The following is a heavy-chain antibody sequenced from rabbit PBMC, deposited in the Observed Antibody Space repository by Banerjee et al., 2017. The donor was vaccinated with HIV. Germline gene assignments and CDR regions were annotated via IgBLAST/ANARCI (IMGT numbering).Heavy chain of an antibody. CDR2: INAITGKA. CDR3: ASAYSDVYFDL. J-gene: IGHJ4*01. V-gene: IGHV1S45*01. Sequence: QEQLVESGGGLVQPGGSLKLSCTASGFSFSNKAVMCWVRQAPGKGLEWIACINAITGKAVYASWAKGRFTFSKTSSTTVTLQMTSLTAADTATYFCASAYSDVYFDLWGQGTLVTVS. D-gene: IGHD6-1*01. CDR1: GFSFSNKAV.